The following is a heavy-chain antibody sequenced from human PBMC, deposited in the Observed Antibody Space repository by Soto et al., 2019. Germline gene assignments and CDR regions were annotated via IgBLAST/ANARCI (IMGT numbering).Heavy chain of an antibody. CDR2: INAGNGNT. V-gene: IGHV1-3*01. Sequence: ASVKVSCKASGYTFTSYAMHWVRQAPGQRLEWMGWINAGNGNTKYSQKFQGRVTITRDTSASTVYMELSSLRSEDTAVYYCARDLDIVLMVYAINAYYYGMDVWGQGTTVTVSS. D-gene: IGHD2-8*01. CDR1: GYTFTSYA. CDR3: ARDLDIVLMVYAINAYYYGMDV. J-gene: IGHJ6*02.